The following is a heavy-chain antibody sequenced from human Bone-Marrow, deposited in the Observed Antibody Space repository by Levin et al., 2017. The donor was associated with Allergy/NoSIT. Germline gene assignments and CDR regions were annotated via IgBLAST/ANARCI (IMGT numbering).Heavy chain of an antibody. CDR2: ISESGGRT. Sequence: GESLKISCTASGFTLNSYAMSWVRQGPGKGLEWVSSISESGGRTHHADSVKGRFTISRDNSKNTLYLQMNSLRVEDTAVYFCAREDSSGHYHGDVSWFDPWGQGTLVTVSS. CDR3: AREDSSGHYHGDVSWFDP. J-gene: IGHJ5*02. D-gene: IGHD3-22*01. CDR1: GFTLNSYA. V-gene: IGHV3-23*01.